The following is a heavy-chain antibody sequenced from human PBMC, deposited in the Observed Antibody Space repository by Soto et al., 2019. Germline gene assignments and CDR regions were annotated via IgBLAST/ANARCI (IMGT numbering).Heavy chain of an antibody. CDR2: FDPEDGET. J-gene: IGHJ5*02. Sequence: ASVKVSCKVSGYTLTELSMHWVRQAPGKGLEWMGGFDPEDGETIYAQKFQGRVTMTEDTSTDTAYMELSSLRSEDTAVYYCATRPLEIVVAGSYNWFDPWGQGTLVTVSS. V-gene: IGHV1-24*01. CDR1: GYTLTELS. CDR3: ATRPLEIVVAGSYNWFDP. D-gene: IGHD2-15*01.